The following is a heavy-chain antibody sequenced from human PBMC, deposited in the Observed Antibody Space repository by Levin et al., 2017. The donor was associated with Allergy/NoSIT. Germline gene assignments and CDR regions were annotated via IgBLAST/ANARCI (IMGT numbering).Heavy chain of an antibody. CDR1: GFPFSSYG. J-gene: IGHJ3*02. Sequence: GESLKISCAASGFPFSSYGFHWVRQAPGKGLEWVAVISYDGSDIDYADSVKGRFTISRDKSKNMLYLEMNSLRGEDTAMYYCAKDVSSSWNDAFDIRGPGTMVTVSS. CDR3: AKDVSSSWNDAFDI. D-gene: IGHD6-13*01. CDR2: ISYDGSDI. V-gene: IGHV3-30*18.